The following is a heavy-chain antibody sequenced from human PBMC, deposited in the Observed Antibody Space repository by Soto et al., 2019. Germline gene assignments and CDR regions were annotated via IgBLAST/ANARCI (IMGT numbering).Heavy chain of an antibody. CDR3: AILGYSSSWVPKKGHTGYYYMDV. J-gene: IGHJ6*03. CDR2: IYHSGST. D-gene: IGHD6-13*01. V-gene: IGHV4-4*02. CDR1: SGSISSSNW. Sequence: PSETLSLTCAVSSGSISSSNWWSWVRQPPGKGLEWIGEIYHSGSTNYNPSLKSRVTISVDKSKNQFSLKLSSVTAADTAVYYCAILGYSSSWVPKKGHTGYYYMDVWGKGTTVTVSS.